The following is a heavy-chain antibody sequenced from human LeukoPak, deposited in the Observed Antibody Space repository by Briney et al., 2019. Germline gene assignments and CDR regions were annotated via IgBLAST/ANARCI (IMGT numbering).Heavy chain of an antibody. V-gene: IGHV4-34*01. CDR1: GGSFSGYY. CDR2: INHSGST. D-gene: IGHD4-23*01. Sequence: PSETLSLTCAVYGGSFSGYYWSWIRRPPGKGLEWIGEINHSGSTNYNPSLKSRVTISVDTSKNQFSLKLSSVTAADTAVYYCARGRHGNRNFDYWGQGTLVTVSS. CDR3: ARGRHGNRNFDY. J-gene: IGHJ4*02.